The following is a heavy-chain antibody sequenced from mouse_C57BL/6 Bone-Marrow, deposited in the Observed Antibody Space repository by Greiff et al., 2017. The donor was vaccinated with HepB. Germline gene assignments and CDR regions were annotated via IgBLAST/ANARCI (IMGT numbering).Heavy chain of an antibody. D-gene: IGHD2-1*01. CDR3: ARPGGNYGAY. Sequence: EVKLEESGGGLVKPGGSLKLSCAASGFTFSDYGMHWVRQAPEKGLEWVAYISSGSSTIYYADTVKGRFTISRDNAKNTLFLQMTSLRAEDTGMYYCARPGGNYGAYWGEGTLVTVSA. CDR2: ISSGSSTI. CDR1: GFTFSDYG. J-gene: IGHJ3*01. V-gene: IGHV5-17*01.